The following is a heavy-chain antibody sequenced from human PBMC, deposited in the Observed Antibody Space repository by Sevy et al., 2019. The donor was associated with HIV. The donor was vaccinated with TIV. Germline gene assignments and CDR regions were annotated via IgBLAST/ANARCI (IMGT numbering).Heavy chain of an antibody. J-gene: IGHJ3*02. D-gene: IGHD3-22*01. CDR3: AGGRYDSIGSFDAFDI. CDR2: IYGSSGGT. V-gene: IGHV3-23*01. CDR1: GFTFISYA. Sequence: GGSLRLSCKPSGFTFISYAMSWVRQAPGKGLEWVSTIYGSSGGTYYADSVKGRFTISRDNSKNTLYLQMNSLRTEDTAVYYCAGGRYDSIGSFDAFDIWGQGTMVTVSS.